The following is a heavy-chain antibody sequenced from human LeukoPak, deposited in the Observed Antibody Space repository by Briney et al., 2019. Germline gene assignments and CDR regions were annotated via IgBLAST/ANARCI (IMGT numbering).Heavy chain of an antibody. CDR3: AKRCCSGWPFDY. J-gene: IGHJ4*02. V-gene: IGHV3-30*12. CDR1: GFNFRSSG. D-gene: IGHD6-19*01. Sequence: PGGSLRLSCAASGFNFRSSGMHWVRQAPGKGLEWVAVISYDGSNKYYADSVKGRFTISRDNSKKTLYLQMNSLRAEDTAVYYCAKRCCSGWPFDYWGQGTLVTVSS. CDR2: ISYDGSNK.